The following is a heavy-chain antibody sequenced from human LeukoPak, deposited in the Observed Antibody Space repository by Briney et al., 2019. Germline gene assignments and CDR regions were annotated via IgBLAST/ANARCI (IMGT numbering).Heavy chain of an antibody. Sequence: SLRLSCAASGFTFDDYAMHWVRQAPGKGLGWVSGISWNSGSIGYADSVKGRFTISRDNAKNSLYLQMNSLRAEDTAVYYCARVNEVFAGINWFDPWGQGTLVTVSS. D-gene: IGHD3-10*01. CDR1: GFTFDDYA. V-gene: IGHV3-9*01. CDR3: ARVNEVFAGINWFDP. CDR2: ISWNSGSI. J-gene: IGHJ5*02.